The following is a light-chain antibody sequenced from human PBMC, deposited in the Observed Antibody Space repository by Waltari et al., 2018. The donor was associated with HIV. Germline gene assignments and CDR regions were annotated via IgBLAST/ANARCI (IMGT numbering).Light chain of an antibody. CDR1: QSVSTY. CDR2: DAS. CDR3: QQRSKWPLT. J-gene: IGKJ4*01. V-gene: IGKV3-11*01. Sequence: EIVLTQSPATLSLSPGERATLSCRASQSVSTYLAWYQQKPDQARRLLIYDASNRATGIPARFSGSGSGTEFTLTISSLEPEDFGVYYCQQRSKWPLTFGGGTKVEIK.